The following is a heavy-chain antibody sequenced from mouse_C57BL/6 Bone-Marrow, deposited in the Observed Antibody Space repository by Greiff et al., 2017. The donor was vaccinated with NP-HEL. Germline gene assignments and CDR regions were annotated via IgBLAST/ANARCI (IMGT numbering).Heavy chain of an antibody. D-gene: IGHD2-5*01. Sequence: EVQGVESGGDLVKPGGSLKLSCAASGFTFSSYGMSWVRQTPDKRLEWVATISSGGSYTYYPDSVKGRFPISRDNAKNTLYLKRSSLKSENTAMYYGARRETLYSNYVAWFAGWGKGTLVTVSA. CDR2: ISSGGSYT. V-gene: IGHV5-6*01. CDR1: GFTFSSYG. J-gene: IGHJ3*01. CDR3: ARRETLYSNYVAWFAG.